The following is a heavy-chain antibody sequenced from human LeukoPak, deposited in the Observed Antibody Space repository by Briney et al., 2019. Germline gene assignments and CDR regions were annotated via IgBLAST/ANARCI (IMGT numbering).Heavy chain of an antibody. J-gene: IGHJ5*02. Sequence: PGGSLGLSCAASGFTFSSYWMSWVRQAPGKGLEWVANIKQDGSEKYYVDSVKGRFTISRDNAKNSLYLQMNSLRAEDTAVYYCARNRKDIVVVVAAFNWFDPWGQGTLVTVSS. V-gene: IGHV3-7*01. D-gene: IGHD2-15*01. CDR3: ARNRKDIVVVVAAFNWFDP. CDR2: IKQDGSEK. CDR1: GFTFSSYW.